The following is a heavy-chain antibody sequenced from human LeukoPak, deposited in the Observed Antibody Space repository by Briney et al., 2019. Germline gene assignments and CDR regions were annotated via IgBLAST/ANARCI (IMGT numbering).Heavy chain of an antibody. CDR3: AREGVAVAATDY. CDR2: ISSSSSYI. CDR1: GFTFSSYS. D-gene: IGHD6-19*01. V-gene: IGHV3-21*01. Sequence: NPGGSLRLSCAASGFTFSSYSMNWVRQAPGKGLEWVSSISSSSSYIYYADSVKGRFTISRDNAKNSLYLQMNSLRAEDTAVYYCAREGVAVAATDYWGQGTLVTVSS. J-gene: IGHJ4*02.